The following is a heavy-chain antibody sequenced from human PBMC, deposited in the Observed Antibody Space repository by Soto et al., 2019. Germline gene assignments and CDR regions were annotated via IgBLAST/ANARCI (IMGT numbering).Heavy chain of an antibody. V-gene: IGHV5-10-1*01. CDR3: ARQPKRLRLGELSLFYFDY. J-gene: IGHJ4*02. CDR2: IDPSDSYT. CDR1: GYSFTSNW. Sequence: GESPKISCKGSGYSFTSNWISWVRQMPGKGLEWMGRIDPSDSYTNYSPSFQGHVTISADKSISTAYLQWSSLKASDTAMYYCARQPKRLRLGELSLFYFDYWGQGTLVTVSS. D-gene: IGHD3-16*02.